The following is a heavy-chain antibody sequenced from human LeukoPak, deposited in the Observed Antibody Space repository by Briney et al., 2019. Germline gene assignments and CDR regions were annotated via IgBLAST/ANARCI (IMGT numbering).Heavy chain of an antibody. CDR3: ARGHYYDSSGYYLG. J-gene: IGHJ4*02. V-gene: IGHV3-30-3*01. CDR2: ISYDGSNK. Sequence: GSLRLSFAASGFTFSSYAMHWVRQAPGKGLEWVAVISYDGSNKYYADSVKGRFTISRDNSKNTLYLQMNSLRAEHTAVYYCARGHYYDSSGYYLGWGQGTLVTVSS. CDR1: GFTFSSYA. D-gene: IGHD3-22*01.